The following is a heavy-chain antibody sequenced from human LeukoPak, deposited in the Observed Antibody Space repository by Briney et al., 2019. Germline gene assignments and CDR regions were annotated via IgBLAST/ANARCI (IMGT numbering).Heavy chain of an antibody. Sequence: GGSLRLSCAASGFTFSDAWMNWVRQAPGRGLEWVGRIKSKTDGGTTDYAAPVKGRFTISRDHSKNTLYLQMNSLKTEDTAVYYCTTDPPSVGYFDYWGQGTLVTVSS. CDR3: TTDPPSVGYFDY. D-gene: IGHD1-26*01. V-gene: IGHV3-15*01. CDR1: GFTFSDAW. J-gene: IGHJ4*02. CDR2: IKSKTDGGTT.